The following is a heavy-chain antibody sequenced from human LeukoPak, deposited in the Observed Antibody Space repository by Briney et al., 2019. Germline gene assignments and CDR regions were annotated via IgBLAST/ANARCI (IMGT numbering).Heavy chain of an antibody. D-gene: IGHD3-10*01. J-gene: IGHJ5*02. CDR1: GGSISSGTYY. CDR3: ARGGYYGSGNDFRFDP. V-gene: IGHV4-61*01. Sequence: SETLSLTCTVSGGSISSGTYYWGWIRQPPGKGLECIGYIHYTGSTNYNPSLKSRVTISVDTSKNQFSLKLNSVTAADTAVYYCARGGYYGSGNDFRFDPWGQGTLVTVSS. CDR2: IHYTGST.